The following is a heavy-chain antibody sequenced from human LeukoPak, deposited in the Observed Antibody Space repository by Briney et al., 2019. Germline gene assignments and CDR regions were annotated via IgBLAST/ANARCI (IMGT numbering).Heavy chain of an antibody. CDR3: ARGRPRAYDSSGYRDDY. V-gene: IGHV3-21*01. CDR1: GFTFSSYS. D-gene: IGHD3-22*01. Sequence: PGGSLRLSCAASGFTFSSYSMNWVRQAPGKGLEWVSSISSSSSYIYYADSVKGRFTISRDNAKNSLYLQTNSLRAEDTAVYYCARGRPRAYDSSGYRDDYWGQGTLVTVSS. J-gene: IGHJ4*02. CDR2: ISSSSSYI.